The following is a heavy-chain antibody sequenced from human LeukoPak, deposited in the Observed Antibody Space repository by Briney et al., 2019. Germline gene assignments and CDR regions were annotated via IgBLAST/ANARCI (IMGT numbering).Heavy chain of an antibody. Sequence: PSETLSLTCTVSGGSISNYYWSWIRQPPGRGLEWIGYIYYSGSNPSLKSLVTISMDTSKNQFSLKLRSVTAADTAVYYCASHSNCVNGDVCYWGKGTLVTVSS. CDR3: ASHSNCVNGDVCY. CDR2: IYYSGS. D-gene: IGHD3-16*01. CDR1: GGSISNYY. V-gene: IGHV4-59*12. J-gene: IGHJ4*02.